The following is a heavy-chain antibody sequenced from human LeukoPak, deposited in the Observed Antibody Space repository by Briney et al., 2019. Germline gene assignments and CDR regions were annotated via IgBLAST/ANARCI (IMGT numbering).Heavy chain of an antibody. J-gene: IGHJ4*02. Sequence: GGSLRLSCAASGFTFSHYSMNWVRQAPGKGLEWVSSISSSGDYKYYADSLKGRFTISRDSAKNSLYLQMNSLRAEDTAVYYCAKEWDPGDYWGQGTLVTVSS. CDR2: ISSSGDYK. CDR3: AKEWDPGDY. D-gene: IGHD1-26*01. V-gene: IGHV3-21*01. CDR1: GFTFSHYS.